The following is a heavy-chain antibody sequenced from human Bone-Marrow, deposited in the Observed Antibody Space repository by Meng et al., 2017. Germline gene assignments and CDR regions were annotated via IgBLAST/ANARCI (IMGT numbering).Heavy chain of an antibody. V-gene: IGHV3-74*01. CDR1: GFTFSSYA. Sequence: EVQLLESGGGLVQPGGSLRLSCEASGFTFSSYAMHWVRQAPGKGLVWVSRMNEDGNTINYAGSVWGRFTISRDSARNTLYLQMDSLRAEDTAVYYCVRDFGGNSDSWGQGTLVTVSS. CDR2: MNEDGNTI. D-gene: IGHD2-15*01. CDR3: VRDFGGNSDS. J-gene: IGHJ5*01.